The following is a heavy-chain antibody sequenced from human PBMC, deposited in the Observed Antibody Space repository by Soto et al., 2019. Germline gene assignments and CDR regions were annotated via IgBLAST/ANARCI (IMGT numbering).Heavy chain of an antibody. V-gene: IGHV3-30*18. CDR1: GFSFSTYD. J-gene: IGHJ4*02. Sequence: GGSLRLSCAASGFSFSTYDMHWVRQAPGKGLEWVAVISYDGGNKYYADSVKGRFTISRDNSKNTLYLQINSLRPEDTAVYYCANDIAARPWPYFVYWDQGALVTVSS. CDR2: ISYDGGNK. D-gene: IGHD6-6*01. CDR3: ANDIAARPWPYFVY.